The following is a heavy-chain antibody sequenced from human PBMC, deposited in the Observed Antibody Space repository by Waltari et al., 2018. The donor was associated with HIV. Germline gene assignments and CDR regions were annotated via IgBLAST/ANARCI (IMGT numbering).Heavy chain of an antibody. CDR3: ARDPSLYCGVY. Sequence: QVQLVQSGSELKKPGASVKVSCKASGYSFTTYALNWVRQAPGQGLEWMGWINTNTGNPAYAQAFTGRFVFSLDTSVSTAYLQISGLKTEDTAVYYCARDPSLYCGVYWGQGTLVTVSS. CDR1: GYSFTTYA. V-gene: IGHV7-4-1*02. D-gene: IGHD3-16*02. J-gene: IGHJ4*02. CDR2: INTNTGNP.